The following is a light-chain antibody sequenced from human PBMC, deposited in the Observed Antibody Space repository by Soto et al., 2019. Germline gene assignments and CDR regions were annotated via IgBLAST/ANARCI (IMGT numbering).Light chain of an antibody. V-gene: IGKV3-15*01. CDR1: QSVSSD. CDR2: GAS. CDR3: QQYNNWPLT. Sequence: EIVMTQSPATLSVSPGERATLSCRASQSVSSDLAWYQQRPGQAPRLLIYGASTRATGIPARFSGSGSGTEFTLTIRSLQSEDFAVYYCQQYNNWPLTFGGGTKAEI. J-gene: IGKJ4*01.